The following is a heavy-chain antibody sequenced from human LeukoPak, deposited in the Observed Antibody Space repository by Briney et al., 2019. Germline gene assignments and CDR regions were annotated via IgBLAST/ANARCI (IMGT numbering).Heavy chain of an antibody. CDR3: AKTYYYGSGSYYKFLDY. CDR1: GFTFSRYW. D-gene: IGHD3-10*01. J-gene: IGHJ4*02. V-gene: IGHV3-7*02. CDR2: IKQDGSEK. Sequence: GGSLRLSSAASGFTFSRYWMSWVRQAPGKGLEWVANIKQDGSEKNYVDSVKGRFTISRDNAKNSLYLQMNSLRAEDTAVYYCAKTYYYGSGSYYKFLDYWGQGTLVTVSS.